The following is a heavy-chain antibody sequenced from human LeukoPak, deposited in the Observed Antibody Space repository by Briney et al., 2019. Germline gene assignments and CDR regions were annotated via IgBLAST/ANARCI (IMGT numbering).Heavy chain of an antibody. Sequence: ASVKVSCKASGYTFTGYYMHWVRQAPGQGLEWMGWINPNSGGTNYAQKFQGRVTMTRDTSISTAYMELSRLRSDDTAVYYCASCIAVAGTWGGFDYWGQGTLVTVSS. CDR2: INPNSGGT. J-gene: IGHJ4*02. CDR3: ASCIAVAGTWGGFDY. D-gene: IGHD6-19*01. CDR1: GYTFTGYY. V-gene: IGHV1-2*02.